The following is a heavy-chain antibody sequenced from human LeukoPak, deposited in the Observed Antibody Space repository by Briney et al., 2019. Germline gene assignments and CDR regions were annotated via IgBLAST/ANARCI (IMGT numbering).Heavy chain of an antibody. CDR1: GGSISSYY. J-gene: IGHJ6*02. CDR3: ASQSHYCSTSSCSQYYGLDV. CDR2: IYYSGST. V-gene: IGHV4-59*08. D-gene: IGHD2-2*01. Sequence: SETLSLTCTVSGGSISSYYWSWIRQPPGKGLEWIGYIYYSGSTSYNPSLKSRVTISADTSKNHFSVKLSSVTAADTAVYYCASQSHYCSTSSCSQYYGLDVWGQGTTVTVSS.